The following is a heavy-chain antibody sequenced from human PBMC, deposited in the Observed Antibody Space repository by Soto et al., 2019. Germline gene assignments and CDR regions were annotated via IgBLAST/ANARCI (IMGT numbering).Heavy chain of an antibody. CDR2: ISYHGRDE. CDR3: AKKSEIAVPRYYFDL. V-gene: IGHV3-30*18. Sequence: QVQLVESGGGVVQPGRSLRLSCAASGFSLSNYGMHWVRQAPGKGLEWVAVISYHGRDEYYADSVKGRFTISRDTSKNTLYLQMNSLRVEDTAVYYCAKKSEIAVPRYYFDLWGQGTLVTVSS. D-gene: IGHD2-21*01. J-gene: IGHJ4*02. CDR1: GFSLSNYG.